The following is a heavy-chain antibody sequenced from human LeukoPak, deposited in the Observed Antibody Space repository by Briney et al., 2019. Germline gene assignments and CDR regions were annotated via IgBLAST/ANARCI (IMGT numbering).Heavy chain of an antibody. CDR2: IYSSGST. CDR1: GGSISSFY. V-gene: IGHV4-59*08. Sequence: SETLSLTCTVSGGSISSFYWSWIRQPPGNGLEWIGYIYSSGSTNYNPSLKSRVTISVDTSRNQFSLKLGSVRAADTAVYYCARIMAGYDFWSVSSDWFDPWGQGTLVTVSS. D-gene: IGHD3-3*01. J-gene: IGHJ5*02. CDR3: ARIMAGYDFWSVSSDWFDP.